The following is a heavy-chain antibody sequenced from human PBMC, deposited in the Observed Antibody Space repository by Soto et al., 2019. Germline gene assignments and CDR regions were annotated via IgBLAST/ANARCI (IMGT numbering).Heavy chain of an antibody. CDR3: ARDLGDGYNYYFDY. J-gene: IGHJ4*02. CDR1: GFTFSSYS. CDR2: ISSSSSYI. D-gene: IGHD5-12*01. V-gene: IGHV3-21*01. Sequence: GGSLRLSCAASGFTFSSYSMNWVRQAPGKGLEWVSSISSSSSYIYYADSVKGRFTISRDNANNSLYLQMNSLRAEDTAVYYCARDLGDGYNYYFDYWGQGTLVTVSS.